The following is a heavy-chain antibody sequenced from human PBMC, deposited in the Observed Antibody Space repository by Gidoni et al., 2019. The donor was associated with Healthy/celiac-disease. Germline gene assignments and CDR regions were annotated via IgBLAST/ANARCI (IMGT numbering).Heavy chain of an antibody. V-gene: IGHV4-61*02. CDR1: GGSISSGSYY. CDR2: IYTSGST. CDR3: ARIEYSSSANYYYYYMDV. Sequence: QVQLQESGPGLVKPSPTLSLTCTVSGGSISSGSYYWSWIRQPAGKGLEWIGRIYTSGSTNYNPSLKSRVTISVDTSKNQFSLKLSSVTAADTAVYYCARIEYSSSANYYYYYMDVWGKGTTVTVSS. J-gene: IGHJ6*03. D-gene: IGHD6-6*01.